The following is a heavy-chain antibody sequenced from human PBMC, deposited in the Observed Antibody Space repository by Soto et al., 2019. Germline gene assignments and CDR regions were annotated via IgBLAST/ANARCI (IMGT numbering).Heavy chain of an antibody. Sequence: QGQLVESGGSGVEPGRSLRLSCTASGLTFSAYGLHWGRQAPGTGRGWVSTISYDGSHEYYADCVKGRFTVSRDDSKKTMYLLMNSLRIDDTGVYFCAKEMFPHSVLDSSSHGGDYWGQGTLVTVFS. CDR3: AKEMFPHSVLDSSSHGGDY. CDR1: GLTFSAYG. D-gene: IGHD6-6*01. V-gene: IGHV3-30*18. CDR2: ISYDGSHE. J-gene: IGHJ4*02.